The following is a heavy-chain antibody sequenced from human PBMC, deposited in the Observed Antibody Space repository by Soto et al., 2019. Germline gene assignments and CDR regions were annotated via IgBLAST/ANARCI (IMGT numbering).Heavy chain of an antibody. D-gene: IGHD2-15*01. V-gene: IGHV1-69*02. CDR3: ESCPLYCSWGSCYSTFYY. CDR2: SIPILGIA. Sequence: QVQLVQSGAEVKKPGSSVKVSCKASGGTFSSYTIIWVRKAPGQGLEWMGRSIPILGIANYAQKFQGRVTIQADKSTSTDYMELRSLRYEDTAVYYCESCPLYCSWGSCYSTFYYWGPGTLVTVSS. CDR1: GGTFSSYT. J-gene: IGHJ4*02.